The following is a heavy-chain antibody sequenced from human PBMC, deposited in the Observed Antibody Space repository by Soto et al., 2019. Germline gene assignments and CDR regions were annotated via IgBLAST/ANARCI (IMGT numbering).Heavy chain of an antibody. Sequence: QVQLMQSGAEVKKTGSSVKVSCKTSGGTFNTHAVTWVRQAPGQGLEWMGGIIPIFSKANYAQNFQGRVTITADESTSTAYMELSSLRSEDTALYYCALVIGLYCDADCSMHYFYYWGQGTLGTVAS. J-gene: IGHJ4*02. CDR3: ALVIGLYCDADCSMHYFYY. D-gene: IGHD2-21*02. CDR2: IIPIFSKA. CDR1: GGTFNTHA. V-gene: IGHV1-69*01.